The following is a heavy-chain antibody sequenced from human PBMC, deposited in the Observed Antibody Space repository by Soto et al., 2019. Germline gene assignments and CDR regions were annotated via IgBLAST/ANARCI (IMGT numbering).Heavy chain of an antibody. CDR3: ARTYCGDDCALDH. CDR2: ISFDGNSK. CDR1: GFTLSGYV. J-gene: IGHJ4*02. D-gene: IGHD2-21*02. V-gene: IGHV3-30-3*01. Sequence: LRLSCAASGFTLSGYVLHWVRQAPGKGLEWVAVISFDGNSKHYADSVKGRFTISRDNSKSTLYVQMNSLRVEDTAVYYCARTYCGDDCALDHWGQGTLVTVSS.